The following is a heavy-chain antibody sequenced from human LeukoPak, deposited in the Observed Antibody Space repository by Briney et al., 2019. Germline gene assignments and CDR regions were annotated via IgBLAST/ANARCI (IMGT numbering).Heavy chain of an antibody. CDR3: ARVPEYMDILIAYSTTPDY. J-gene: IGHJ4*02. Sequence: GGSLRLSCAASGFTFSSYSMNWVRQAPGKGPEWVSSITSSSSIYYADSVKGRFTISRDNAKNSLYLQMNGLRAEDTAVYYCARVPEYMDILIAYSTTPDYWGQGTLVTVSS. CDR2: ITSSSSI. D-gene: IGHD3-9*01. V-gene: IGHV3-21*01. CDR1: GFTFSSYS.